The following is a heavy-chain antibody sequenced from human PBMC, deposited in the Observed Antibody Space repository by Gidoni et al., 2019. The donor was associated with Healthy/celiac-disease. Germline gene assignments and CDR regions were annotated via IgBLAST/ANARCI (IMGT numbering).Heavy chain of an antibody. CDR3: ASSLITAMVMSDWYFDL. Sequence: EVQLVESGGGLVQPGGSLRLSCAASGFTFRSSWMSWVRQAPGKGLEWVANIKQDGSEKYYVDSVKGRFTISRDNAKNSLYLQMNSLRAEDTAVYYCASSLITAMVMSDWYFDLWGRGTLVTVSS. CDR2: IKQDGSEK. J-gene: IGHJ2*01. CDR1: GFTFRSSW. D-gene: IGHD5-18*01. V-gene: IGHV3-7*01.